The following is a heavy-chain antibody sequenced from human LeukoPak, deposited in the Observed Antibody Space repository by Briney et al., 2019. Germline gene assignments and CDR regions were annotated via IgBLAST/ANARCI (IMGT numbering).Heavy chain of an antibody. V-gene: IGHV5-10-1*01. J-gene: IGHJ4*02. Sequence: PGESLKISCKGSGYGFTSYWINWVRQMPGKGREWMGRIDPSDSYTNYSPSFQGHVTISADKSISTAYLQWSSLKASDTAMYYCARHESLIYGSGSYYDYWGQGALVTVSS. CDR3: ARHESLIYGSGSYYDY. CDR1: GYGFTSYW. D-gene: IGHD3-10*01. CDR2: IDPSDSYT.